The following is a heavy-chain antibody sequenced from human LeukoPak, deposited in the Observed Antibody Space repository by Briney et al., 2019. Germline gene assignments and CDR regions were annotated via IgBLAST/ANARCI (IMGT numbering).Heavy chain of an antibody. V-gene: IGHV3-21*04. J-gene: IGHJ1*01. CDR2: ASSSSSFV. CDR1: GFTFSRYS. Sequence: PGGALRLSCAASGFTFSRYSLNWVRQAPGQGLEWVASASSSSSFVSCVDSVTGRFTISRDNADNSLYLQMNSLRAEDTAVYYCARSSDSSSLQYFQHWGQGTLVTVSS. CDR3: ARSSDSSSLQYFQH. D-gene: IGHD6-6*01.